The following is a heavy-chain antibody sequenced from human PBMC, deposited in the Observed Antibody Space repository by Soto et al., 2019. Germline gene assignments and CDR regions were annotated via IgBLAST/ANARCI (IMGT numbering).Heavy chain of an antibody. V-gene: IGHV3-73*01. CDR2: IRGRTYSFAT. CDR1: GFTFSGST. CDR3: TRSLSRYTNYFEDYFYGMDV. Sequence: PGESLKISCAASGFTFSGSTMHWVRQSSGKGLEWVALIRGRTYSFATAYVASVEGRFTISRDDSRKTAYLQMNRLKTEDTATYYCTRSLSRYTNYFEDYFYGMDVWGQGTTVNVSS. D-gene: IGHD3-16*02. J-gene: IGHJ6*02.